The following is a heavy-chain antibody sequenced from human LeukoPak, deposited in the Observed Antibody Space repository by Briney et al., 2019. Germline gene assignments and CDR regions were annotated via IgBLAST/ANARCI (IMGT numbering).Heavy chain of an antibody. V-gene: IGHV3-23*01. CDR1: GFSFSSYA. CDR2: ISGSGTAT. Sequence: GGSLRLSCTASGFSFSSYAMNWVRQAPGKGLEWVSGISGSGTATDYADSVKGRFTISRDNSKNTLFLQMNSLSAEDTAVYYCAKGKVFYGTPGQSAGYFDSGARGTLVTVS. D-gene: IGHD2-15*01. CDR3: AKGKVFYGTPGQSAGYFDS. J-gene: IGHJ4*02.